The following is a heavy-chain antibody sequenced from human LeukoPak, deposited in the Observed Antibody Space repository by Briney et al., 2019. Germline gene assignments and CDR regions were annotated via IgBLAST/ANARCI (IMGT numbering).Heavy chain of an antibody. V-gene: IGHV3-30-3*01. D-gene: IGHD3-3*01. J-gene: IGHJ3*02. CDR2: ISYDGSNK. CDR1: GFTFSSYA. Sequence: GGSLRLSCAASGFTFSSYAMHWVRQAPGKGLEWVAVISYDGSNKYYADSVKGRFTISRDNSKNTLYLQMNSLRAKDTAVYYCARDQGLRFLEWFDAFDIWGQGTMVTVSS. CDR3: ARDQGLRFLEWFDAFDI.